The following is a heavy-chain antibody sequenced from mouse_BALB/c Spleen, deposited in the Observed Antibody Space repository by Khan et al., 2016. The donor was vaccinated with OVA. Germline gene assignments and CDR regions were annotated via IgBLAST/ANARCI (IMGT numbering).Heavy chain of an antibody. V-gene: IGHV1S135*01. CDR2: IDPFSGGT. J-gene: IGHJ3*01. CDR3: TRHGYVAWFTY. Sequence: VQLKQSGPELMKPGASVKISCKASGYSFTSYYIHWVKESHGKSLEWIGYIDPFSGGTTYNQKFKGKATLTVAKSSSTAYIHLSNLTSEDSAVYYCTRHGYVAWFTYWGQGTLVTVSA. D-gene: IGHD2-2*01. CDR1: GYSFTSYY.